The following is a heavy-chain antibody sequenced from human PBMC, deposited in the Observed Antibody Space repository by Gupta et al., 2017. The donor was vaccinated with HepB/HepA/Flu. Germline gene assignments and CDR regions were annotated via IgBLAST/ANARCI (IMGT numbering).Heavy chain of an antibody. Sequence: QLQLQESGPGLVKPSGTLSLTCVVSGGSISSSSHYWGWIRQPPGKGLEWIGTIFYTGTTYYNPSLKSRGTISVDTSKNQFSLKLNSVTAADTAVYFCARQVAVIHWFDSWGQGKLGTVSS. CDR2: IFYTGTT. CDR1: GGSISSSSHY. J-gene: IGHJ5*01. V-gene: IGHV4-39*01. D-gene: IGHD3-22*01. CDR3: ARQVAVIHWFDS.